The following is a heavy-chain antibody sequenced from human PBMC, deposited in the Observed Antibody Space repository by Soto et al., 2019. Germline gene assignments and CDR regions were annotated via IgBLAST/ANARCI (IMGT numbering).Heavy chain of an antibody. CDR3: AISTTGTTGAFDI. D-gene: IGHD1-1*01. V-gene: IGHV3-23*01. CDR2: ISGSGGST. J-gene: IGHJ3*02. Sequence: PGGSLRLSCAASGFTFSSYAMSWVRQAPGKGLEWVSAISGSGGSTYYADSVKGRFTISRDNSKNTLYLQMNSLRAEDTAVYYCAISTTGTTGAFDIWGQGTMATVSS. CDR1: GFTFSSYA.